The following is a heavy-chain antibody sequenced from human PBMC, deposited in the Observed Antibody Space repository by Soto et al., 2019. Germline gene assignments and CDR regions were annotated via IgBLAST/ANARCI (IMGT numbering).Heavy chain of an antibody. CDR3: ARDLGYCRSGTCYREWFDP. J-gene: IGHJ5*02. D-gene: IGHD2-15*01. V-gene: IGHV1-18*01. CDR2: VRGDNGHT. CDR1: GYTFTTHG. Sequence: QVQLVQSGAEVKKPGASVKVSCKASGYTFTTHGISWVRQVPGQGLEWMGWVRGDNGHTNYAQRLQGRVTMTTDTSTTTAYMELRSLISDDTAVYYCARDLGYCRSGTCYREWFDPWGQGTLVTVSS.